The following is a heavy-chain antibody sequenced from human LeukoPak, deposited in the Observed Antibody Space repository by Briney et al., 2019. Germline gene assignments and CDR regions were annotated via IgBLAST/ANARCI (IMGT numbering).Heavy chain of an antibody. CDR1: GFTFSSYG. J-gene: IGHJ4*02. D-gene: IGHD4-11*01. Sequence: PGRSLRPSCAASGFTFSSYGMHWVRQAPGKGLEWVAVIWYDGSNKYYADSVKGRFTISRDNSKDTLYLQMNSLRAEDTAVYYCARDTDYYFDYWGQGTLVTVSS. CDR2: IWYDGSNK. CDR3: ARDTDYYFDY. V-gene: IGHV3-33*01.